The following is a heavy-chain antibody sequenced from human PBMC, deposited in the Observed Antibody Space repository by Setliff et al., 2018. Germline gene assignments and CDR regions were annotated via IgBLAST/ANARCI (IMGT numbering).Heavy chain of an antibody. CDR2: IDHSGST. Sequence: SETLSLTCAVSGYSISSGYYWGWIRQPPGKGLEWIGSIDHSGSTHYNPSLKSRVTISVDTSKNQFSLKLSSVTAADTAVYYCASIALTEPSYYDYVWGSYRFFHYFDYWGQGTLVTVSS. J-gene: IGHJ4*02. D-gene: IGHD3-16*02. CDR3: ASIALTEPSYYDYVWGSYRFFHYFDY. V-gene: IGHV4-38-2*01. CDR1: GYSISSGYY.